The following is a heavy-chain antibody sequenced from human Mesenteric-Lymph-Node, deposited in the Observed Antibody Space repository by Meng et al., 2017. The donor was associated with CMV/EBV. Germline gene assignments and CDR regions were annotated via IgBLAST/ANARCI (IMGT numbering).Heavy chain of an antibody. Sequence: ETLSLTCTVSGYSISSGYYWGWIRQPPGKGLEWIGSIYHSGSTYYNPSLKSRVTISVDTSKNQFSLKLSSVTAADTAVYYCARTPLRLLYGTWFDPWGQGTLVTVSS. CDR1: GYSISSGYY. V-gene: IGHV4-38-2*02. CDR3: ARTPLRLLYGTWFDP. D-gene: IGHD2-2*02. J-gene: IGHJ5*02. CDR2: IYHSGST.